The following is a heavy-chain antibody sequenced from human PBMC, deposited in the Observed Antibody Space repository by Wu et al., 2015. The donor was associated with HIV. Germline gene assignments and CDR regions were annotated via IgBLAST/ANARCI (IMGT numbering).Heavy chain of an antibody. J-gene: IGHJ4*02. CDR2: INPSGGTT. CDR3: ARDPAAADLYYFDY. Sequence: QVQLVQSGAEVKKPGASVKVSCKASGYTFTSYYMHWVRQAPGQGLEWMAIINPSGGTTSYAQKFQGRVTLTRDTSTTTVYMELSSLRSEDTAVYYCARDPAAADLYYFDYWGQGTLVSVSS. CDR1: GYTFTSYY. D-gene: IGHD6-13*01. V-gene: IGHV1-46*01.